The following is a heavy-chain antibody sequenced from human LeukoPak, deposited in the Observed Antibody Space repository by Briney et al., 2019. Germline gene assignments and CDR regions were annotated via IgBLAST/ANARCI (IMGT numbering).Heavy chain of an antibody. CDR2: ISYSGST. CDR1: GGSLSPYY. D-gene: IGHD2-15*01. CDR3: ARTTEGYCRGGSCYYYYYYMDV. Sequence: SETLSLTCTVSGGSLSPYYWSWIRQSSGKGLEWIGYISYSGSTNSHPSLKSRVTISVDMSNPQFYLELSSVTAADTAVYYCARTTEGYCRGGSCYYYYYYMDVWGKGTTVTVSS. V-gene: IGHV4-59*01. J-gene: IGHJ6*03.